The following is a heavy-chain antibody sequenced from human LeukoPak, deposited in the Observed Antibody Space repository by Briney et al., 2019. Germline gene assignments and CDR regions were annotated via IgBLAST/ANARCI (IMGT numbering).Heavy chain of an antibody. CDR3: AKGGGYEAQYYYYYLDV. CDR1: GFTFSSYG. J-gene: IGHJ6*03. D-gene: IGHD5-12*01. Sequence: GGSLRLSCAGTGFTFSSYGMHWVRQAPCKGLEWVAFIRYDGSNKYYANYVKGRFTISRDNSKNTLYLQVKSRRAEDTAVYYCAKGGGYEAQYYYYYLDVWGKGTTVTISS. CDR2: IRYDGSNK. V-gene: IGHV3-30*02.